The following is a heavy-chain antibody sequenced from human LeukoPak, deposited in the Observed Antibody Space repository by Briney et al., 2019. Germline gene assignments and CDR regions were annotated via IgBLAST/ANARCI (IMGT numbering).Heavy chain of an antibody. CDR2: ISGGGGST. V-gene: IGHV3-23*01. D-gene: IGHD2-21*02. CDR1: GFTFSSYA. CDR3: AKAAEHVVVVTAGYFDY. J-gene: IGHJ4*02. Sequence: PGGSLRLSCAASGFTFSSYAMSWVRQAPGKGLEWVSAISGGGGSTYYADSVKGRFTISRDNSKNTLYLQMNSLRAEDTAVYYCAKAAEHVVVVTAGYFDYWGQGTLVTVSS.